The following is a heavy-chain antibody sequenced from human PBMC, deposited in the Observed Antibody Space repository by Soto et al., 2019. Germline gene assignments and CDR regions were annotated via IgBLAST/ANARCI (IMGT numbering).Heavy chain of an antibody. D-gene: IGHD3-10*01. CDR3: ARLDYGNGMYV. Sequence: SETLSLTCAVYGGSFSGYYWSWIRQPPGKGLEWIGEINHSGSTNYNPSLKSRVTISVDTSKNQFSLRLSSVTAADTAVYYCARLDYGNGMYVWGQGTTVTVSS. CDR1: GGSFSGYY. V-gene: IGHV4-34*01. J-gene: IGHJ6*02. CDR2: INHSGST.